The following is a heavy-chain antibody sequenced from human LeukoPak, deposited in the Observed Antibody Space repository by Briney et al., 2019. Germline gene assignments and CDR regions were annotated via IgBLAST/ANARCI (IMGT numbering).Heavy chain of an antibody. CDR3: VKHLRGDPSDN. Sequence: GGSLRLSCSASGFTFSSYTMHWVRQAPGKGLEYVGGIATKGGSTFYADSVKDRFTISRDNSKSTMDLQMSSLRDEDTAVYYCVKHLRGDPSDNWGQGTLVSVSS. D-gene: IGHD5-24*01. CDR1: GFTFSSYT. CDR2: IATKGGST. V-gene: IGHV3-64D*06. J-gene: IGHJ4*02.